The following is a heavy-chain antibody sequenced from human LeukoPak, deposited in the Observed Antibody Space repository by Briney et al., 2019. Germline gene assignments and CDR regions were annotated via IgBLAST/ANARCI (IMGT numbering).Heavy chain of an antibody. CDR1: GGTFSSYA. J-gene: IGHJ6*02. D-gene: IGHD6-25*01. V-gene: IGHV1-69*01. CDR3: AREGGYSTDDYYYGMDV. CDR2: IIPIFGTA. Sequence: ASVKVSCKASGGTFSSYAISWVRQAPGQGLEWMGGIIPIFGTANYAQKFQGRVTITADESTSTAYMEVSSLRSEDTAVYYCAREGGYSTDDYYYGMDVWGQGTTVTVSS.